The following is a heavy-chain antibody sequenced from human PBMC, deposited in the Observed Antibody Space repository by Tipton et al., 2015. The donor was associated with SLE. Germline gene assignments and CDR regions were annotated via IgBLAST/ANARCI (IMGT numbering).Heavy chain of an antibody. J-gene: IGHJ4*02. CDR1: GGSISSYY. Sequence: TLSLTCAVSGGSISSYYWSWIRQPPGKGLEWIGYIYTSGSTNYNPSLKSRVTISVDTSKNQFSLKLSSVTAADTAVYYCARLRGYFDYWGQGTLVTVSS. V-gene: IGHV4-4*09. CDR3: ARLRGYFDY. CDR2: IYTSGST.